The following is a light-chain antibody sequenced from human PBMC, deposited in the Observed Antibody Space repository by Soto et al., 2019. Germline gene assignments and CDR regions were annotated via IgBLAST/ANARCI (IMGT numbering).Light chain of an antibody. J-gene: IGKJ5*01. CDR3: QQYGDSLIT. CDR1: QSVSVRH. Sequence: IVLTQSPGTLSLSPGEIATLSFSASQSVSVRHLAWYHQKPGQAPRLLIYGASSRATGIPDRISGTGSGTDFTLTISRLEPEDFAVYYCQQYGDSLITFGQGTRLEIK. CDR2: GAS. V-gene: IGKV3-20*01.